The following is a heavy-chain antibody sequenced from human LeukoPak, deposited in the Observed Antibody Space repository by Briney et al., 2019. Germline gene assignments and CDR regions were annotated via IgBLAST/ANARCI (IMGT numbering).Heavy chain of an antibody. CDR2: IYYSGST. J-gene: IGHJ4*02. D-gene: IGHD1-1*01. V-gene: IGHV4-30-4*08. Sequence: SETLSLTCTVSGGSISSNNYYWSWIRQPPGKGLEWIGYIYYSGSTYYNPSLKSRVTISVDTSKNQFSLKLSSVTAADTAVYYCARGGELEPTPFDYWGQGTLVTVSS. CDR3: ARGGELEPTPFDY. CDR1: GGSISSNNYY.